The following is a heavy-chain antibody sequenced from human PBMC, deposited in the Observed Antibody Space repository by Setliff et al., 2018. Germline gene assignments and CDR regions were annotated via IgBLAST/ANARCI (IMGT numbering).Heavy chain of an antibody. D-gene: IGHD1-1*01. Sequence: ASVKVSCKASGYTLSKYYMHWVRQAPGQGLEWMGIINPSGGLTKYAQKFQGRVTMTSDTSTNTVYLEVSSLRSEDTALYFCAKTKGFVDGWLDPWGQGTLVTVSS. J-gene: IGHJ5*02. CDR3: AKTKGFVDGWLDP. CDR1: GYTLSKYY. CDR2: INPSGGLT. V-gene: IGHV1-46*01.